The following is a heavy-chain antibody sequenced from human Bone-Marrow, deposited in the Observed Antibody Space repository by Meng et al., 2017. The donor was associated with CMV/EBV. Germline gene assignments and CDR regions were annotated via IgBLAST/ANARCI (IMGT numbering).Heavy chain of an antibody. CDR3: ARASYDSSGYYYYFDQ. J-gene: IGHJ4*02. CDR2: VYYSGST. Sequence: SETLSLTCNVSGASLGSYYWSWIRQSPGKGPEWIGYVYYSGSTDYNPSLKSRLTISVDTSKNQFSLQLSSVTAADTAVYYCARASYDSSGYYYYFDQWGQGTLVTVSS. D-gene: IGHD3-22*01. CDR1: GASLGSYY. V-gene: IGHV4-59*01.